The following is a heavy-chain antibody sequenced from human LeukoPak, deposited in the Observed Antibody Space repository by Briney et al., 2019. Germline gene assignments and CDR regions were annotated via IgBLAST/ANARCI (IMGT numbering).Heavy chain of an antibody. V-gene: IGHV3-23*01. Sequence: GGSLTLSCAGSGFTFSRYAMSWVRRAPGKGLEWVSAISRSGGSTYYADSAKGRSTISRDNSKNTLYLQMSSLRAEDTAIYYCAKPYCYDSTGYEYYYYGMDVWGQGTTVTVSS. CDR1: GFTFSRYA. CDR3: AKPYCYDSTGYEYYYYGMDV. D-gene: IGHD3-22*01. CDR2: ISRSGGST. J-gene: IGHJ6*02.